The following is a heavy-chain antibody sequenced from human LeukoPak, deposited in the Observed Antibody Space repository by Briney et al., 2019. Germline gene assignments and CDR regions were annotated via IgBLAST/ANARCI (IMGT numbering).Heavy chain of an antibody. J-gene: IGHJ1*01. Sequence: GASVKVSCKVSGYTLTELSMHWVRQAPGKGLEWMGGFDPEDGETIYAQKFQGRVTMTEDTSTDTAYMELSSLRSEDTAVYYCATGLVVAAMPGHQIPRLEYFQHWGQGTLVTVSS. CDR1: GYTLTELS. D-gene: IGHD2-15*01. V-gene: IGHV1-24*01. CDR2: FDPEDGET. CDR3: ATGLVVAAMPGHQIPRLEYFQH.